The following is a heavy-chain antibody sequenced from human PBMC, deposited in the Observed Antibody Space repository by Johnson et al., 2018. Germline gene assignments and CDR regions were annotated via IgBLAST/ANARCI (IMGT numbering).Heavy chain of an antibody. V-gene: IGHV3-7*01. CDR2: IKQDGSEK. J-gene: IGHJ3*02. D-gene: IGHD3-16*02. CDR1: GFTFSSYW. CDR3: ARVWVYDYVWGSYRYIPGAFDI. Sequence: VQLQESGGGLVQPGGSLRLSCAASGFTFSSYWMSWVRQAPGKGLEWVANIKQDGSEKYYVDSVKGRFTISRDNAKNSLYLKMRSLRAEDTAVYYCARVWVYDYVWGSYRYIPGAFDIWGQGTMVTVSS.